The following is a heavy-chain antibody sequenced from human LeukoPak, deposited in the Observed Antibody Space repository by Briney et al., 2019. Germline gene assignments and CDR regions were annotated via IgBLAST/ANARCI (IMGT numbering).Heavy chain of an antibody. CDR2: IHYSGST. CDR1: DGSISSYY. Sequence: TLSXTCXISDGSISSYYWNWIRQSPGKGLEWIGHIHYSGSTHYNPSLQSRVSISIDTSKNHFSLNLRSVTAVDTAVYYCARWGHFDTSGYFVVDYWGQGTLVTVSS. J-gene: IGHJ4*02. CDR3: ARWGHFDTSGYFVVDY. V-gene: IGHV4-59*01. D-gene: IGHD3-22*01.